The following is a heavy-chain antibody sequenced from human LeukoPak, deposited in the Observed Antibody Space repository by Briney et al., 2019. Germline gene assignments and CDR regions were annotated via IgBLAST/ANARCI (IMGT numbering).Heavy chain of an antibody. CDR1: GGTFSSYA. Sequence: GASVKVSCKASGGTFSSYAISWVRQAPGQGLEWMGGIIPIFGTANYAQKFQGRVTITTDESTSTAYMELSSLRSEDTAVYYCAREGPLGYCSGGSCYPFDYWGQGTLVTVSS. CDR3: AREGPLGYCSGGSCYPFDY. D-gene: IGHD2-15*01. J-gene: IGHJ4*02. V-gene: IGHV1-69*05. CDR2: IIPIFGTA.